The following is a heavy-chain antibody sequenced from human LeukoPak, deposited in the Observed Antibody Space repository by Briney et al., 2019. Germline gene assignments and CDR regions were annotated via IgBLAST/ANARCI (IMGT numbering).Heavy chain of an antibody. CDR1: GFTFSSYW. D-gene: IGHD5-18*01. V-gene: IGHV3-74*01. CDR2: IKNDGSSA. CDR3: ARDKTTAMAIDY. Sequence: GGSLRLSCAASGFTFSSYWMHWIRQAPGKGLVWVADIKNDGSSADYADSVKGRFTISRDNAKNSLYLQMNSLRAEDTAVYYCARDKTTAMAIDYWGQGTLVTVSS. J-gene: IGHJ4*02.